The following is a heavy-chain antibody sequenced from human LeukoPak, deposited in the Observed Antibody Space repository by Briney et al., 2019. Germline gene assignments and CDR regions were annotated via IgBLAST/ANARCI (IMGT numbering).Heavy chain of an antibody. CDR2: IYTSGST. V-gene: IGHV4-61*02. CDR1: GGSLSSGSYY. J-gene: IGHJ6*03. D-gene: IGHD4-17*01. CDR3: AGVTTDYYYYYMDV. Sequence: PSETLSLTCPVSGGSLSSGSYYWSWIRQPAGKGLEWIGRIYTSGSTNYNPSLKSRVTIPVDTSKNQFSLKLSSVTAADTGVYYCAGVTTDYYYYYMDVWGKGTTVTISS.